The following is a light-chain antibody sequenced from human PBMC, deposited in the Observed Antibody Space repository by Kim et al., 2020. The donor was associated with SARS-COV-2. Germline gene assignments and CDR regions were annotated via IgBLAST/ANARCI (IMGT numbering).Light chain of an antibody. CDR3: QQYGSSPWT. V-gene: IGKV3-20*01. CDR1: QSVSSSY. CDR2: GAS. Sequence: LSPGERATRSCRASQSVSSSYLARYQQKPGQAPRLLIYGASSRATGIPDRFSGSGSGTDFTLTISRLEPEDFAVYYCQQYGSSPWTFGQGTKVDIK. J-gene: IGKJ1*01.